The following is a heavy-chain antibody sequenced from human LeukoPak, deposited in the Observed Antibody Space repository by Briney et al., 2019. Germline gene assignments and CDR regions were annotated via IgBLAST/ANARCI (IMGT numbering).Heavy chain of an antibody. CDR2: INPGGDYV. CDR1: GFTFTSYS. Sequence: ASVRVSCTASGFTFTSYSIHWVRQAPGQGHEWMGIINPGGDYVKYPQKFQGRFTLTRDTSTSTVYMELTSLRSEDTAVYYCVRELGGTYYFDYWGQGTLVTVSS. V-gene: IGHV1-46*01. D-gene: IGHD1-26*01. J-gene: IGHJ4*02. CDR3: VRELGGTYYFDY.